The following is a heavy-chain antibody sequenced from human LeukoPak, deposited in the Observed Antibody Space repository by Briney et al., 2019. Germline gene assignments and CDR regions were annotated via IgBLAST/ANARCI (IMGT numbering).Heavy chain of an antibody. V-gene: IGHV3-74*01. J-gene: IGHJ4*02. CDR1: GFPFRANS. D-gene: IGHD7-27*01. CDR2: INSDGSST. CDR3: VSDLWD. Sequence: GSLKLSCPPSGFPFRANSIHWARQAPGKGLVWVSRINSDGSSTSYADFVKGRFTISRDDAKNTLDLQMNSLRAEVTAVYYCVSDLWDCGQGTLVTVSS.